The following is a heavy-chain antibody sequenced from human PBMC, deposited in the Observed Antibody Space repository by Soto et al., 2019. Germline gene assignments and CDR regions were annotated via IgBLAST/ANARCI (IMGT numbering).Heavy chain of an antibody. CDR3: ARTGYRNNWNYADDDFDI. J-gene: IGHJ3*02. D-gene: IGHD1-7*01. CDR1: GYTFTGYY. Sequence: ASVKVSCKASGYTFTGYYMHWVRQAPGQGLEWMGWINPNSGGTNYAQKFQGRVTMTRDTSISTAYMELSRLRSDDTAVYYCARTGYRNNWNYADDDFDIWGQGTMVTVSS. CDR2: INPNSGGT. V-gene: IGHV1-2*02.